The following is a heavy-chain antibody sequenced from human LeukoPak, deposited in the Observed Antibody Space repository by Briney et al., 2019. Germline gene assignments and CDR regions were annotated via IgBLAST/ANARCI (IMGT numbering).Heavy chain of an antibody. Sequence: SETLSLTCTVSGGSISSYYWSWIRQPPGKGLEWIGYIYYSGSTNYTPSLKGRVAISVDTSKNQFSLKLSSVTAADTAVYYCARVGSSSWYPPNWFDPWGQGTLVTVSS. CDR2: IYYSGST. D-gene: IGHD6-13*01. J-gene: IGHJ5*02. CDR1: GGSISSYY. CDR3: ARVGSSSWYPPNWFDP. V-gene: IGHV4-59*01.